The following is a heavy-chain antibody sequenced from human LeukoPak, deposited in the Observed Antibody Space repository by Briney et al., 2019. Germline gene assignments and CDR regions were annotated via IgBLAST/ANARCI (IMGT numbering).Heavy chain of an antibody. V-gene: IGHV3-13*01. CDR3: LRDCNNIRCSGARMDV. J-gene: IGHJ6*02. CDR2: IGTVGDT. D-gene: IGHD2/OR15-2a*01. Sequence: GGSLRLSCAASGFTFSNYDMHWVRQATGKGLEWVSSIGTVGDTYYSDSVKGRFTIPRENAKNSWYLQMSSLRAEDTAVYYCLRDCNNIRCSGARMDVWGQGTTVIVSS. CDR1: GFTFSNYD.